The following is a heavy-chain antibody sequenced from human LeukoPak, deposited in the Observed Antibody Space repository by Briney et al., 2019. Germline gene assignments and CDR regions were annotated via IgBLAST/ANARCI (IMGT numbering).Heavy chain of an antibody. Sequence: GGSLRLSCAASGFTFSNYAMTWVRQAPGKGLEWVSSITDRGGDTYYADSVKGRFTISGDNSKNTLYLQMNSLRAEDTAVYYCAKGERENYDYWGQGTLVTVSS. V-gene: IGHV3-23*01. J-gene: IGHJ4*02. CDR1: GFTFSNYA. CDR2: ITDRGGDT. D-gene: IGHD1-7*01. CDR3: AKGERENYDY.